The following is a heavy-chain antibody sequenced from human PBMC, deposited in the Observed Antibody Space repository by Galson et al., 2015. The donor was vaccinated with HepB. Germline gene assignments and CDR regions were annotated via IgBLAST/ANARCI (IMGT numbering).Heavy chain of an antibody. Sequence: SLRLSCAASGFTFSSYAMSWVRQAPGKGLEWVSAISGSGGSTYYADSVKGRFTISRDNSKNTLYLQMNSLRAEDTAVYYCAKDGRIFRIVGATTALAGPDYWGQGTLVTVSS. CDR3: AKDGRIFRIVGATTALAGPDY. CDR2: ISGSGGST. CDR1: GFTFSSYA. D-gene: IGHD1-26*01. J-gene: IGHJ4*02. V-gene: IGHV3-23*01.